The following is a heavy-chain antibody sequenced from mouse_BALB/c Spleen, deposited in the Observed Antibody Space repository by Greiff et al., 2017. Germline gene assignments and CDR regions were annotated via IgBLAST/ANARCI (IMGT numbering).Heavy chain of an antibody. CDR3: ARGGGLGWYFEV. J-gene: IGHJ1*01. Sequence: DVKLVESGGGLVQPGGSLKLSCAASGFTFSSYGMSWVRQTPDKRLELVATINSNGGSTYYPDSVKGRFTISRDNAKNTLYLQMSSLKSEDTAMYYCARGGGLGWYFEVWGAGTTVTVSS. CDR1: GFTFSSYG. V-gene: IGHV5-6-3*01. D-gene: IGHD4-1*01. CDR2: INSNGGST.